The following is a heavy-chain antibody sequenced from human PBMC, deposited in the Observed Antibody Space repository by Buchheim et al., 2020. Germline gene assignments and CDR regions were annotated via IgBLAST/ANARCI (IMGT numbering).Heavy chain of an antibody. CDR3: AKASTYYDFWSGYSHYYYYYGMDV. D-gene: IGHD3-3*01. CDR2: ISYDGSNK. Sequence: QVQLVESGGGVVQPGRSLRLSCAASGFTFSSYGMHWVRQAPGKGLEWMAVISYDGSNKYYADSVKGRFTISRDNSKNTLYLQMNSLRAEDTAVYYCAKASTYYDFWSGYSHYYYYYGMDVWGQGTT. V-gene: IGHV3-30*18. CDR1: GFTFSSYG. J-gene: IGHJ6*02.